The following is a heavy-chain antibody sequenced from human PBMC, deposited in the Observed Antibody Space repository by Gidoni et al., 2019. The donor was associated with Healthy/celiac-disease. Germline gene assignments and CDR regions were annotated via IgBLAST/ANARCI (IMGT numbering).Heavy chain of an antibody. CDR2: IKSDGSST. CDR1: GFTFSSYW. V-gene: IGHV3-74*01. D-gene: IGHD3-10*01. J-gene: IGHJ5*02. CDR3: ARDRGRALGNWFDP. Sequence: EVQLVESGGGLVQPGGSLRLSCAASGFTFSSYWMHWVRQAPGKGLVWVSRIKSDGSSTSYADSVKGRFTISRDNAKNTLYLQMNSLRAEDTAVYYCARDRGRALGNWFDPWGQGTLVTVSS.